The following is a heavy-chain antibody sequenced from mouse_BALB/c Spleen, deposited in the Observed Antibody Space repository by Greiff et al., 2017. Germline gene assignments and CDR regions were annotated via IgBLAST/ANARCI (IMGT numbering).Heavy chain of an antibody. Sequence: QVQLQQPGAELVKPGASVKLSCKASGYTFTSYWMHWVKQRPGQGLEWIGEIDPSDSYTNYNQKFKGQATLTVDKSSSTAYMQLSSLTSEDSAVYYCARNYYGSSSLAYWGQGTLVTVSA. D-gene: IGHD1-1*01. J-gene: IGHJ3*01. CDR3: ARNYYGSSSLAY. CDR2: IDPSDSYT. V-gene: IGHV1-69*02. CDR1: GYTFTSYW.